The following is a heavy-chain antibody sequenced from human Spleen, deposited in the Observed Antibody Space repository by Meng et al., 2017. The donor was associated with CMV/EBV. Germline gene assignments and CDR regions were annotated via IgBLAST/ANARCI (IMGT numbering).Heavy chain of an antibody. CDR3: AREGYGDDYYYYGMDV. J-gene: IGHJ6*02. CDR1: GYTFTSYG. CDR2: ISAYNGNT. D-gene: IGHD4-17*01. V-gene: IGHV1-18*01. Sequence: ASVKVSCKASGYTFTSYGISWVRQAPGQGLEWMGWISAYNGNTNYAQKLQGRVTMTTDTSTSTAYVELRSLRSDDTAVYYCAREGYGDDYYYYGMDVWGQGTTVTVSS.